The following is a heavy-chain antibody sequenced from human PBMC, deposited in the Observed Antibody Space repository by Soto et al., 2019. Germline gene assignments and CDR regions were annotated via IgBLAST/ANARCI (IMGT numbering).Heavy chain of an antibody. D-gene: IGHD6-19*01. V-gene: IGHV3-9*01. CDR1: GFIFDDYA. CDR2: ISYDSRRM. J-gene: IGHJ4*02. CDR3: AQEHSPNFSSVWHFDY. Sequence: GGSLRLSCAASGFIFDDYAMHWVRQAPVKGLEWVSGISYDSRRMGYADSVKGRFTISRDNAENSLYLQLNSLRVEDTAFYYCAQEHSPNFSSVWHFDYWGQGILVTVSS.